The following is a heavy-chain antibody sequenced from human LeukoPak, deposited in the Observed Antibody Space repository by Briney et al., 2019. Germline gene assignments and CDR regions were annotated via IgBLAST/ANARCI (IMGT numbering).Heavy chain of an antibody. J-gene: IGHJ5*02. CDR3: AKDGRVTPSGWFDP. D-gene: IGHD1-26*01. Sequence: GGSLRLSCAASGFTFSSYGMHWVRQAPGKGLEWVAVIWYDGSDKYYEDSVKGRFTISRDNFKNTLHLQMNSLRAEDTAVYYCAKDGRVTPSGWFDPWGQGTLVTVSS. CDR2: IWYDGSDK. V-gene: IGHV3-33*06. CDR1: GFTFSSYG.